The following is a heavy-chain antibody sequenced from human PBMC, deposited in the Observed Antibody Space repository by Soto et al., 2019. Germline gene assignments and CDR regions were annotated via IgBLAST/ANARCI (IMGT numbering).Heavy chain of an antibody. CDR3: ARDREVVAAKGNWFDP. D-gene: IGHD2-15*01. Sequence: SVKVSCKCSGNSFVTYAIDWVRQAPGQGLEWMGGIIPIFGTANYAQKFQGRVTITADESTSTAYMELSSLRSEDTAVYYCARDREVVAAKGNWFDPWGQGTLVTVSS. CDR2: IIPIFGTA. CDR1: GNSFVTYA. V-gene: IGHV1-69*13. J-gene: IGHJ5*02.